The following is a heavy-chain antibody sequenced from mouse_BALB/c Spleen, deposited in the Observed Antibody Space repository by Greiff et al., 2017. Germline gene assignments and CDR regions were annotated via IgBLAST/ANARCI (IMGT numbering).Heavy chain of an antibody. Sequence: QVHVKQSGPGLVAPSQSLSITCTVSGFSLTSYDISWIRQPPGKGLEWLGVIWTGGGTNYNSAFMSRLSISKDNSKSQVFLKMNSLQTDDTAIYYCVRDDYWYFDVWGAGTTVTVSS. V-gene: IGHV2-9-2*01. J-gene: IGHJ1*01. CDR1: GFSLTSYD. CDR3: VRDDYWYFDV. CDR2: IWTGGGT.